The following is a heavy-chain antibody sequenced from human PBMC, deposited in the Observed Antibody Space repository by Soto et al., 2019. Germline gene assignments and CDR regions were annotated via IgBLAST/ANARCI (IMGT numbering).Heavy chain of an antibody. CDR2: FYSSGST. D-gene: IGHD3-3*01. CDR3: ARERTGGDFWSGYGNNYYYMDV. J-gene: IGHJ6*03. CDR1: GGSISSGGYY. V-gene: IGHV4-31*03. Sequence: QVQLQESGPGLVKPSQTLSLTCTVSGGSISSGGYYWSWIRQHPGKGLEWMGYFYSSGSTYYNPSLKSRVTISVDTSKNQFSLKLSSVTAADTAVYYCARERTGGDFWSGYGNNYYYMDVWGKGTTVTVSS.